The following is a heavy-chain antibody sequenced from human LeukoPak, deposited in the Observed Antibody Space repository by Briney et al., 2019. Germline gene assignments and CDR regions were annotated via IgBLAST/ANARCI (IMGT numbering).Heavy chain of an antibody. D-gene: IGHD2-2*01. Sequence: GGSLRLSCAASGFTFSSYGMHGVRQAPGKGVQGVAFIRYDGSNKYYADSVKGRFTISRADSMQTVYLKTGSMRAEDTAVYYCTSDFDAMSGDWGQGTLVTVSS. V-gene: IGHV3-30*02. CDR3: TSDFDAMSGD. J-gene: IGHJ4*02. CDR2: IRYDGSNK. CDR1: GFTFSSYG.